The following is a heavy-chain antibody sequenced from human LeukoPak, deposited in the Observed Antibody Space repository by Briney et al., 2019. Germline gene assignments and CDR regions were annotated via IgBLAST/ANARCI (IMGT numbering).Heavy chain of an antibody. J-gene: IGHJ6*03. V-gene: IGHV1-69*04. Sequence: SVKVSCKASGGTFSSYTISWVRQAPGQGLEWMGRIIPILGIANCAQKFQGRVTITADKSTSTAYMELSSLRSEDTAVYYCAREGGGLRFLEWLHNYYYYYMDVWGKGTTVTVSS. D-gene: IGHD3-3*01. CDR3: AREGGGLRFLEWLHNYYYYYMDV. CDR1: GGTFSSYT. CDR2: IIPILGIA.